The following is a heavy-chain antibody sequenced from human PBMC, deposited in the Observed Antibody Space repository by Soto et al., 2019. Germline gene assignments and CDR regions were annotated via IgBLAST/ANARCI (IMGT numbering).Heavy chain of an antibody. Sequence: EVQLLESGGGLVQPGGSLRLSCAASGFTFSSYAMSWVRQAPGKGLEWVSAISGSGGSTYYADSVKGRFTISRDNSKNTLYLQMNSLRAEDMAVYYCAKVVRYCSGGSCSTDYWGQGTLVTVSS. CDR2: ISGSGGST. V-gene: IGHV3-23*01. CDR3: AKVVRYCSGGSCSTDY. J-gene: IGHJ4*02. CDR1: GFTFSSYA. D-gene: IGHD2-15*01.